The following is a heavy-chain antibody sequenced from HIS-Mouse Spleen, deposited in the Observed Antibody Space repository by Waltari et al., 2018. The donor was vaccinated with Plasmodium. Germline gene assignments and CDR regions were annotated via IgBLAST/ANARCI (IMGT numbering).Heavy chain of an antibody. J-gene: IGHJ2*01. CDR3: ARGLRGHYWYFDL. Sequence: QVQLQQWGAGLLKPSEARSLTCAVYGGSFRGSYWSWPRQPPGKGLEWIGEINHSGSTNYNPSLKSRVTISVDTSKNQFSLKLSSVTAADTAVYYCARGLRGHYWYFDLWGRGTLVTVSS. V-gene: IGHV4-34*01. D-gene: IGHD3-10*01. CDR2: INHSGST. CDR1: GGSFRGSY.